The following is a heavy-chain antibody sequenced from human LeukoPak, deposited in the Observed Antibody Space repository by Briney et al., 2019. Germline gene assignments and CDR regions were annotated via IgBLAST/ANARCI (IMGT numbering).Heavy chain of an antibody. CDR3: AKGSRALPHNWFDP. D-gene: IGHD1-14*01. J-gene: IGHJ5*02. CDR2: ISSSSSYI. Sequence: GGSLRLSCAASGFTFSSYSMNWVRQAPGKGLEWVSSISSSSSYIYYADSVKGRFTISRDNAKNSLYLQMNSLRAEDTALYYCAKGSRALPHNWFDPWGQGTLVTVSS. V-gene: IGHV3-21*04. CDR1: GFTFSSYS.